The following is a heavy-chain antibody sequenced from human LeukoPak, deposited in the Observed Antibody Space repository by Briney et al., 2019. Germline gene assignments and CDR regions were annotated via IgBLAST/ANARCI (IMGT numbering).Heavy chain of an antibody. J-gene: IGHJ4*02. CDR2: ISPRNGNT. CDR3: ARDEDY. V-gene: IGHV1-18*01. Sequence: ASVKVSCKVSGYTLTELSMHWVRQAPGQGLEWMGWISPRNGNTKYTEKFQGRVTMTTDTSTSTAYMELRSLRSDDTAMYYCARDEDYWGQGTLVTVSS. CDR1: GYTLTELS.